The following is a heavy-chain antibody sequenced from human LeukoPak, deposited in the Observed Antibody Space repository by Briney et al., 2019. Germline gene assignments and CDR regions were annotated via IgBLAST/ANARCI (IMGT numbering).Heavy chain of an antibody. J-gene: IGHJ6*03. CDR1: GFTFSSYA. CDR2: ISGSGGST. Sequence: GGSLRLSCVASGFTFSSYAMSWVRQAPGKGLEWVSAISGSGGSTYYADSVKGRLIISRDNSKNTLYLQMNSLRAEDTAVYYCASNSGYNYYYYYMDVWGKGTTVTVSS. V-gene: IGHV3-23*01. D-gene: IGHD3-22*01. CDR3: ASNSGYNYYYYYMDV.